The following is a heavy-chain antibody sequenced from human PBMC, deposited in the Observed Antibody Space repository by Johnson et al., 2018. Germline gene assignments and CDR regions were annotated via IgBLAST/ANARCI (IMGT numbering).Heavy chain of an antibody. J-gene: IGHJ3*02. Sequence: VQLVQSGGGLVKPGGSLRLSCAASGFTFSSYDMHWVRQVTGKGLEWVSAIGTAGDTYYPGSVKGRFTISRENAKNSLYLQMNSLRAEDTAVYYCVLLGVSDAIDTWGQGTMVTVSS. CDR2: IGTAGDT. CDR1: GFTFSSYD. V-gene: IGHV3-13*01. CDR3: VLLGVSDAIDT. D-gene: IGHD1-26*01.